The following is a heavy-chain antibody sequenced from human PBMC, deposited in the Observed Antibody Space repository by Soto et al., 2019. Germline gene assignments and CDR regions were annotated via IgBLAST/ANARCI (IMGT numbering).Heavy chain of an antibody. J-gene: IGHJ4*02. Sequence: SETLSLTCTVSGGSISSGDYYCSWILHPPGKGLEWIAYVYYTVGSYYNPSLKSRATISVDTSKKQFSLKLSSATATDTAVYYCARDYRSGYENWGQGIMLTLSS. CDR3: ARDYRSGYEN. D-gene: IGHD5-12*01. CDR2: VYYTVGS. V-gene: IGHV4-30-4*01. CDR1: GGSISSGDYY.